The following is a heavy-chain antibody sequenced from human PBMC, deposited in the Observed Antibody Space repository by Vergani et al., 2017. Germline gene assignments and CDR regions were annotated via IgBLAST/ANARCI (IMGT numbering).Heavy chain of an antibody. CDR2: IRYDGSNK. J-gene: IGHJ5*02. CDR3: AKDSPEAAKTPNWFDP. D-gene: IGHD6-13*01. V-gene: IGHV3-30*02. CDR1: GFTFSSYG. Sequence: QVQLVESGGGVVQPGGSLTLSCAASGFTFSSYGMHWVRQAPGKGLEWVAFIRYDGSNKYYADSVKGRFTISRDNSKNTLYLQMNSLRAEDTAVYYCAKDSPEAAKTPNWFDPWGQGTLVTVSS.